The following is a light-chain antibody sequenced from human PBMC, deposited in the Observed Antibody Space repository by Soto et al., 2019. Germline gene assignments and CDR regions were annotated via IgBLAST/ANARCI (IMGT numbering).Light chain of an antibody. J-gene: IGKJ3*01. CDR2: GAS. V-gene: IGKV3-20*01. CDR3: QQYRSSPAGFT. CDR1: QSISSRY. Sequence: EIVLTQSPGTLSLSPGERATLSCRASQSISSRYLAWYQQRPGQAPWLLIYGASNRAPGIPDRFSGSGSGRDFTLTITRLEPEEFAVYYCQQYRSSPAGFTFGPGTKVDSK.